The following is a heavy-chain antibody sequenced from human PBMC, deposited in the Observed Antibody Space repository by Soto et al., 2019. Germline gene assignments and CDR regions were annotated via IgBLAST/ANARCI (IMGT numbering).Heavy chain of an antibody. D-gene: IGHD2-2*02. V-gene: IGHV4-59*01. CDR1: GGSISSYY. CDR3: ARGYCSSTSCYIWDNWFDP. J-gene: IGHJ5*02. CDR2: IYYSGRT. Sequence: QVQLQESGPGLVKPSETLSLTCTVSGGSISSYYWSWIRQPPGKGLEWIGYIYYSGRTNYNPSLTCRVTISVDTSKNQFSLKLSSVTAADTAVYYCARGYCSSTSCYIWDNWFDPWGQGTLVTVSS.